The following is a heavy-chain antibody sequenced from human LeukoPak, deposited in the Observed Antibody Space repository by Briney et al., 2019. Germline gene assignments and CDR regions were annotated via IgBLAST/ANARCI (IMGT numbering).Heavy chain of an antibody. CDR1: GGSISSSSYY. CDR3: ARVIAAAGTKGYFDY. J-gene: IGHJ4*02. V-gene: IGHV4-39*07. CDR2: IYYSGST. Sequence: SETLSLTCTVSGGSISSSSYYWGWIRQPPGKGLEWIGSIYYSGSTYYNPSLKSRVTISVDTSKNQFSLKLSSVTAADTAVYYCARVIAAAGTKGYFDYWGQGTLVTVSS. D-gene: IGHD6-13*01.